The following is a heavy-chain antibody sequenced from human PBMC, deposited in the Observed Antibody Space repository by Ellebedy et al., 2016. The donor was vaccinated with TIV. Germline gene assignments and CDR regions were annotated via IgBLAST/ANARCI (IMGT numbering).Heavy chain of an antibody. Sequence: SETLSLTCIVSGGSISSYYWNWIRQPPGKGLEWIGYIYYSESTNYNPSLKSRVTISLDTSKNQFSLELSSVTAADTAVYYCARGGVGVGADYWGQGTLVTVSS. J-gene: IGHJ4*02. CDR2: IYYSEST. CDR3: ARGGVGVGADY. CDR1: GGSISSYY. D-gene: IGHD1-26*01. V-gene: IGHV4-59*08.